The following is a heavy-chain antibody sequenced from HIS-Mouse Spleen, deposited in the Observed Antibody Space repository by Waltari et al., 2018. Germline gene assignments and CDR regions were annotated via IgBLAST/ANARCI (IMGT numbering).Heavy chain of an antibody. CDR1: GGSFSGYY. Sequence: VQLQQWGAGLLKPSETLSLTCAVYGGSFSGYYWSWIRQPPGTGLEWIGEINHSGSTNYNPSLKSRVTISVDTSKNQFSLKLSSVTAADTAVYYCARSKGYCSSTSCYYFDYWGQGTLVTVSS. J-gene: IGHJ4*02. CDR3: ARSKGYCSSTSCYYFDY. D-gene: IGHD2-2*01. CDR2: INHSGST. V-gene: IGHV4-34*01.